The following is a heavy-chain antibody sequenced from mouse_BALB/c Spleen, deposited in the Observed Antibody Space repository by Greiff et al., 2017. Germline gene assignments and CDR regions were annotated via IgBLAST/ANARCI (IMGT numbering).Heavy chain of an antibody. CDR3: ARPFYGNYDSPYAMDY. D-gene: IGHD2-10*01. CDR1: GYSITSDYA. J-gene: IGHJ4*01. Sequence: EVQLVESGPGLVKPSQSLSLTCTVTGYSITSDYAWNWIRQFPGNKLEWMGYISYSGSTSYNPSLKSRISITRDTSKNQFFLQLNSVTTEDTATYYCARPFYGNYDSPYAMDYWGQGTSVTVSS. V-gene: IGHV3-2*02. CDR2: ISYSGST.